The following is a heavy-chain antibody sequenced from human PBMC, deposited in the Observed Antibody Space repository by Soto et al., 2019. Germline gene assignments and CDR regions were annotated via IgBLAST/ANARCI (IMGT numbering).Heavy chain of an antibody. Sequence: EVQFVESGGGLVQPGGSLRLSCAGTGFTFSTCWMHWVRQTPGKGLEWVSRIKTDGTITGYADSVKGRFTISRDNAKNTLYLQMNSLRAEDTAVYYCARGGVIVVGLDVWGQGTTVTVSS. D-gene: IGHD3-22*01. V-gene: IGHV3-74*01. J-gene: IGHJ6*02. CDR1: GFTFSTCW. CDR2: IKTDGTIT. CDR3: ARGGVIVVGLDV.